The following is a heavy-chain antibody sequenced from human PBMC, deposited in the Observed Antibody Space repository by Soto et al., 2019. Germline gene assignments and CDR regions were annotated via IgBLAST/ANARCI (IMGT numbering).Heavy chain of an antibody. CDR3: ARWARYCSSTSCYLPYYYYYMDV. J-gene: IGHJ6*03. Sequence: WGSLRLSCAASGFTFSSYSMNWVRQAPGKGLEWVSYISSSSSTIYYADSVKGRFTISRDNAKNSLYLQMNSLRAEDTAVYYCARWARYCSSTSCYLPYYYYYMDVWGKGTTVTVSS. D-gene: IGHD2-2*01. V-gene: IGHV3-48*01. CDR2: ISSSSSTI. CDR1: GFTFSSYS.